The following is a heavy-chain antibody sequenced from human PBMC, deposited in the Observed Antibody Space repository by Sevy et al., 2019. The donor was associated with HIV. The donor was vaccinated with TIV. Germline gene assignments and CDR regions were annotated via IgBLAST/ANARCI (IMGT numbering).Heavy chain of an antibody. D-gene: IGHD5-18*01. J-gene: IGHJ4*02. CDR2: ISVGGGSI. CDR3: AAEYSYGYEY. V-gene: IGHV3-23*01. CDR1: RFTFTNNP. Sequence: GGSLRLSCTASRFTFTNNPMSWVRRAPGKGLEWVSAISVGGGSIYYADSVKGRFTISRDTSNNKVYLQMDSLRAEDTAVYYCAAEYSYGYEYWGQGTLVTVSS.